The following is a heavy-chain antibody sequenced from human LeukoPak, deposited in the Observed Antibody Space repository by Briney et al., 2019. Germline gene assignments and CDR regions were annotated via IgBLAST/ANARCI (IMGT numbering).Heavy chain of an antibody. CDR3: ARGGCSGGSCYYRGVFDP. V-gene: IGHV4-31*03. CDR2: IYYSGST. D-gene: IGHD2-15*01. J-gene: IGHJ5*02. CDR1: GGSISSGGYY. Sequence: SETLSLTCTVSGGSISSGGYYWSWIRQHPGKGLEWIGYIYYSGSTYYNPSLKSRVTISVDTSKNQFSLKLSSVTAADTAVYYCARGGCSGGSCYYRGVFDPWGQGTLVTVSS.